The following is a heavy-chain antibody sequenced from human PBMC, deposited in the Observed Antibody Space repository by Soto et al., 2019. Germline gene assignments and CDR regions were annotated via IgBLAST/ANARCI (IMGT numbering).Heavy chain of an antibody. CDR2: ISAYNGNT. Sequence: ASVKVSCKASGFTFTSSAVQWVRQARGQRLEWMGWISAYNGNTNYAQKLQGRVTMTTDTSTSTAYMELRSLRSDDTAVYYCARDRYSSGWYFDYWGQGTLVTVSS. CDR3: ARDRYSSGWYFDY. D-gene: IGHD6-19*01. V-gene: IGHV1-18*01. J-gene: IGHJ4*02. CDR1: GFTFTSSA.